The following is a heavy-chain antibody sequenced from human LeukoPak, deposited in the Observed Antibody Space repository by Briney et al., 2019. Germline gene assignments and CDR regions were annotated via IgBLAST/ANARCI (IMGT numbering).Heavy chain of an antibody. CDR2: INSDESST. J-gene: IGHJ5*02. CDR1: GFTFSSYW. V-gene: IGHV3-74*01. CDR3: ARAYYGSGSYQGDWFDP. Sequence: GGSPRLSCAASGFTFSSYWMHWVRQAPGKGLVWVSRINSDESSTNYADSVKGRFTISRDNAKNTLYLQMNSLRAEDTAVYYCARAYYGSGSYQGDWFDPWGQGTLVTVSS. D-gene: IGHD3-10*01.